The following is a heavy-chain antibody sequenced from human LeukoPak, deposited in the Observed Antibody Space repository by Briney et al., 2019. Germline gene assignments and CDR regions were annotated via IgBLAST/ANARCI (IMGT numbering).Heavy chain of an antibody. Sequence: PSETLSLTCTVSGGSISSGSYYWSWIRQPAGKGLEWIGRIYTSGSTNYNPSLKSRLTISVDTSENRFSLRLSSVTAADTAVYYCARGRVWFGFFDLWGRGTLLTVSA. J-gene: IGHJ2*01. D-gene: IGHD3-10*01. CDR1: GGSISSGSYY. CDR2: IYTSGST. V-gene: IGHV4-61*02. CDR3: ARGRVWFGFFDL.